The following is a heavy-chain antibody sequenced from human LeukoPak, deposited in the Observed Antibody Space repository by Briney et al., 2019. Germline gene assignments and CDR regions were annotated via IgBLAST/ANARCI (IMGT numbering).Heavy chain of an antibody. CDR2: INYSGST. Sequence: SETLSLTCAVYGGSFSGYYWSWTRQPPGKGLEWIGEINYSGSTNYNPSLKSRVTISVDTSKNQFSLKLSSVTAADTAVYYCARGLFSRYSSSWYGHYYFDYWGQGTLVTVSS. CDR1: GGSFSGYY. V-gene: IGHV4-34*01. J-gene: IGHJ4*02. CDR3: ARGLFSRYSSSWYGHYYFDY. D-gene: IGHD6-13*01.